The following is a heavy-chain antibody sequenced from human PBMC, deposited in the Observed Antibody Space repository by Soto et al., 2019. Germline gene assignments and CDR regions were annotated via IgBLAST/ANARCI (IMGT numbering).Heavy chain of an antibody. D-gene: IGHD6-13*01. CDR2: ISAYNGNT. CDR3: ARVVIAAAGTSWFDP. J-gene: IGHJ5*02. CDR1: GYTFTSYG. V-gene: IGHV1-18*01. Sequence: GASVKVSCKASGYTFTSYGISWVRQAPGQGLEWMGWISAYNGNTNYAQKLQGRVTMTTDTSTSTAYMELRSLRSDDTAVYYCARVVIAAAGTSWFDPWGQGTLVTVSS.